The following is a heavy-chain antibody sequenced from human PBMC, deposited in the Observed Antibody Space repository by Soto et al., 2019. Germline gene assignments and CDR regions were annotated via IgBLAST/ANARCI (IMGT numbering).Heavy chain of an antibody. D-gene: IGHD6-19*01. CDR2: ITGSGDST. CDR1: GFTYSSAA. V-gene: IGHV3-23*01. J-gene: IGHJ4*01. CDR3: AKDLQFSGWLSAQTFDY. Sequence: GRSLTLSWAVSGFTYSSAAISGVRQAPGKGLECVSSITGSGDSTYYADSVKGRFTISRDKSKSTLYLQMNSLRAEDTAVYYCAKDLQFSGWLSAQTFDYWGHGSQVTVSS.